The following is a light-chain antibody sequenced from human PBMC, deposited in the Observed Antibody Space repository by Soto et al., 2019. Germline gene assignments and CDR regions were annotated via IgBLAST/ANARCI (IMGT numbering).Light chain of an antibody. CDR2: EVT. Sequence: QSALTQPPSASGSPGQSVTISCTGTRSDVGDYNYVSWYQQHPGKAPKPLIYEVTTQPSGVPDRFSGAKSANTASLTVSGLQAEDEADYYCSSYAGSDNFEVFGGGTKLTVL. J-gene: IGLJ2*01. CDR3: SSYAGSDNFEV. CDR1: RSDVGDYNY. V-gene: IGLV2-8*01.